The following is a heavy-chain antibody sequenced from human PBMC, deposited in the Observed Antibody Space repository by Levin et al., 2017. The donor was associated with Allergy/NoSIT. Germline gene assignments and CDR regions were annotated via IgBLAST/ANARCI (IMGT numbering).Heavy chain of an antibody. Sequence: GESLKISCAASGFTFSNYAMSWVRQAPGKGLEWVSAITNSGRTYYADSVKGRFTVSRDNSKNTLYLQMNSLRADDTAVYYCAKEMTTVVPVFDYWGQGTLVTVSS. D-gene: IGHD4-23*01. CDR3: AKEMTTVVPVFDY. CDR2: ITNSGRT. J-gene: IGHJ4*02. V-gene: IGHV3-23*01. CDR1: GFTFSNYA.